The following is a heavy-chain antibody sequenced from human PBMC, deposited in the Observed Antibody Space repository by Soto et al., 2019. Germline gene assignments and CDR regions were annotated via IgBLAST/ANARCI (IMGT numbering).Heavy chain of an antibody. J-gene: IGHJ6*02. Sequence: GGSLRLSCAASGFTVSSNYMSWVRQAPGKGLEWVSVIYSGGSTYYADSVKGRFTISRDNSKNTRYLQMNSLRADDTAVYYCARGRGSGWSDYYGMDVWGQGTTVTVSS. CDR1: GFTVSSNY. V-gene: IGHV3-53*01. CDR2: IYSGGST. D-gene: IGHD6-19*01. CDR3: ARGRGSGWSDYYGMDV.